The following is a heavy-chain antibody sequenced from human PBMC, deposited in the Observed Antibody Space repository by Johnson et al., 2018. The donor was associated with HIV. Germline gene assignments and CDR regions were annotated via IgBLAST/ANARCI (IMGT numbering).Heavy chain of an antibody. CDR3: ARSGTAVDGYSGAFDI. D-gene: IGHD3/OR15-3a*01. CDR2: ISGSGGST. J-gene: IGHJ3*02. Sequence: VQLVESGGGLVKPGRSLRLSCAASGFTVSSYAIHWVRQAPGKGLEWVSAISGSGGSTYYADSVKGRFTISRDNAKNSLYLQMNSLRAEDTAVYYCARSGTAVDGYSGAFDIWGQGTMVTVSS. V-gene: IGHV3-21*01. CDR1: GFTVSSYA.